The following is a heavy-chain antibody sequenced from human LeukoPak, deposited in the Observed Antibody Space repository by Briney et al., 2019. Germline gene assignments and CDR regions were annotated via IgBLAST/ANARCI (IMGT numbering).Heavy chain of an antibody. J-gene: IGHJ3*02. V-gene: IGHV4-39*07. Sequence: SETLSLTCTVSGGSISSSSYYWGWIRQPPGKGLEWIGNIYYSGSTYYNPSLKSRVTISVDTSKNQFSLKLSSVTAADTAVYYCARDARRDGYKIWGQGTMVTVSS. D-gene: IGHD5-24*01. CDR3: ARDARRDGYKI. CDR1: GGSISSSSYY. CDR2: IYYSGST.